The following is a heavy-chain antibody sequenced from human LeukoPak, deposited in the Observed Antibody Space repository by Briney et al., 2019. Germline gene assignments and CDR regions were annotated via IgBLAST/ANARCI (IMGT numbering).Heavy chain of an antibody. CDR2: IYYSGST. CDR1: GGSISSYY. Sequence: SETLSLTCTVSGGSISSYYWSWIRQPPGKGLEWIGYIYYSGSTNYNPSLKSRVTISVDTSKNQFSLKLSSVTAADTAVYYCARAGLRYYDSSGPKNSIDYWGQGTLVTVSS. D-gene: IGHD3-22*01. V-gene: IGHV4-59*12. CDR3: ARAGLRYYDSSGPKNSIDY. J-gene: IGHJ4*02.